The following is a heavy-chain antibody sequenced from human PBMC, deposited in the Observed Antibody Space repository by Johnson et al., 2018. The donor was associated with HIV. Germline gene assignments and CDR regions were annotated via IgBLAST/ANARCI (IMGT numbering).Heavy chain of an antibody. Sequence: QVQLVESGGGVVQPGSSLRLSCAPSGFSSSDFALPWFRQAPAKGLEWVAVISFDGSSKFYPNSLKGRFSISRDNSKNTVYLQMNSLRTEDTAVYYCARGITMIAVVKGDAFDIWGQGTMVTVSS. D-gene: IGHD3-22*01. CDR3: ARGITMIAVVKGDAFDI. CDR1: GFSSSDFA. V-gene: IGHV3-30*04. J-gene: IGHJ3*02. CDR2: ISFDGSSK.